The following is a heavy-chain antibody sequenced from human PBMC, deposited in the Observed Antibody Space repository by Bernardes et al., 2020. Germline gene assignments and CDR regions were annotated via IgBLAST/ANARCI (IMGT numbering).Heavy chain of an antibody. CDR3: ARLRGVAVAGTGDPVSYFDY. D-gene: IGHD6-19*01. V-gene: IGHV4-59*08. J-gene: IGHJ4*02. Sequence: SESLTLTCTVSGVSIGSYYWSWIRQPPGKGLEWIAYVYYRGTNYNPSLKSRVTIAVDTSKNQFSLRLSSETAADSAVYYCARLRGVAVAGTGDPVSYFDYWGQGTMVTVSS. CDR2: VYYRGT. CDR1: GVSIGSYY.